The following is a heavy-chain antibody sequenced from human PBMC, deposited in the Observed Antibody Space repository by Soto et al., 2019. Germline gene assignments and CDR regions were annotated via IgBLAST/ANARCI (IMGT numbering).Heavy chain of an antibody. CDR3: AAGGGLPRYD. Sequence: QLQLQESGSGLVKPSQTLSLTCAVSGGSISSGGYSWSWIRQPPGKGLEWVGYIYHSGSTYYNPSPKSRVTISVDRSKNQFSLKLSSGTAADTAVYYCAAGGGLPRYDWGQGTLVTVSS. CDR2: IYHSGST. V-gene: IGHV4-30-2*01. D-gene: IGHD5-12*01. CDR1: GGSISSGGYS. J-gene: IGHJ4*02.